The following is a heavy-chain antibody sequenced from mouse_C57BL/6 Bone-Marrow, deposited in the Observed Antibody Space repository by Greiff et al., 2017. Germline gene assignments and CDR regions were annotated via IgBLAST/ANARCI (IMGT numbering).Heavy chain of an antibody. D-gene: IGHD2-4*01. CDR2: IYPRSGNT. CDR1: GYTFTSYG. J-gene: IGHJ2*01. CDR3: ARGIYYDYDYDY. Sequence: VQLQQSGAELARPGASVKLSCKASGYTFTSYGISWVKQRTGQGLEWIGEIYPRSGNTYYNEKLKGKATLTADKSSSTAYMELRSLTSEDSAVYFCARGIYYDYDYDYWGQGTTLTVSS. V-gene: IGHV1-81*01.